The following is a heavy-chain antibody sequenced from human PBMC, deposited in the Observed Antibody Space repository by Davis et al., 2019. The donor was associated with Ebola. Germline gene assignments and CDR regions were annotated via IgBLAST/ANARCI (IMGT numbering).Heavy chain of an antibody. CDR2: GTSADT. V-gene: IGHV3-23*01. D-gene: IGHD3-3*01. J-gene: IGHJ4*02. CDR1: GFIFSTYV. Sequence: PGGSLRLSCSASGFIFSTYVMSWVRQAPGKGLEWVSTYGTSADTYYADSVKGRFTISRDNSKNTLYLQMNSLRAEDTAVYYCAKDENFWSGYAHFDYWGQGTLVTVSS. CDR3: AKDENFWSGYAHFDY.